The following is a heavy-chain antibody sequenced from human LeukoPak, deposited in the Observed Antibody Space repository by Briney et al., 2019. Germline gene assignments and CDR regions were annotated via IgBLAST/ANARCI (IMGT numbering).Heavy chain of an antibody. CDR1: GFTFTNYW. D-gene: IGHD2-21*01. CDR2: INKDGTIL. Sequence: WGSLRLSCAASGFTFTNYWMHWVRQAPGKGLVWVSLINKDGTILSYADSVKGRVTISRDNARNTLDLQMNSLRAEDSAVYYCVRSMSIAVSRNSNFDYWGQGTLVTVSS. CDR3: VRSMSIAVSRNSNFDY. V-gene: IGHV3-74*01. J-gene: IGHJ4*02.